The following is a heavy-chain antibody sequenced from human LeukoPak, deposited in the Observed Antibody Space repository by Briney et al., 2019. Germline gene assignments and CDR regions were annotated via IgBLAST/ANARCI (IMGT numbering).Heavy chain of an antibody. CDR1: GYTFTSYG. CDR2: ISAYNGNT. Sequence: GASVKVSCKASGYTFTSYGISWVRQAPGQGLEWMGWISAYNGNTNYAQKLQGRVTMTTDTSTSTAYMELRSLRSDDTAVYYCAGIAAASTISSYWFDPWGQGTLVTVSS. V-gene: IGHV1-18*01. J-gene: IGHJ5*02. CDR3: AGIAAASTISSYWFDP. D-gene: IGHD6-13*01.